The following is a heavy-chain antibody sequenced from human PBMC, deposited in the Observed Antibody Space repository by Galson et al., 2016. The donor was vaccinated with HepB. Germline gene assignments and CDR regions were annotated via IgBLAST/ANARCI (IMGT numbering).Heavy chain of an antibody. V-gene: IGHV4-59*01. CDR2: LYSSGNT. J-gene: IGHJ6*02. Sequence: SETLSLTCTVSGGSFSDFYWTWIRLPPGKGLEWIGHLYSSGNTNYNPSLRGRVSISLGTSRNQFSLKLSSVTVADTAVYYCARDRVVRGILSSTKKGYHYYGLDVWGQGTTVTVSS. CDR3: ARDRVVRGILSSTKKGYHYYGLDV. D-gene: IGHD3-10*01. CDR1: GGSFSDFY.